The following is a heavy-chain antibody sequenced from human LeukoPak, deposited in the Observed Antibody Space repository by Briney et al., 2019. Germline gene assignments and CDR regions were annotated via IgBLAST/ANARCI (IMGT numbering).Heavy chain of an antibody. D-gene: IGHD1-7*01. CDR3: ARGVTETTRWFDP. CDR1: GFTFNTYS. V-gene: IGHV3-21*01. J-gene: IGHJ5*02. CDR2: ISRTSESI. Sequence: GGSLRLSCAASGFTFNTYSMSWVRQAPGKGLEWVSIISRTSESIFYADSVKGRFTISRDNAKNSLYLQMNGLRAEDTAAYYCARGVTETTRWFDPWGQGTLVTVSS.